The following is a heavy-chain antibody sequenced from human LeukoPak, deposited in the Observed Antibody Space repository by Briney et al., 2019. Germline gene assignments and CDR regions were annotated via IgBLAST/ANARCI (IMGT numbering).Heavy chain of an antibody. CDR2: IRYDGSNK. J-gene: IGHJ4*02. CDR1: GFPFSSYG. V-gene: IGHV3-30*02. D-gene: IGHD3-3*01. Sequence: GGSLRLSCAASGFPFSSYGMHWVRPAPGKGLEWVAFIRYDGSNKYYADSVKGRFTISRDNSKNTLYLQMNSLRAEDTAVYYCAKDRTYYDFWSGYYSTYYFDYWGQGTLVTVSS. CDR3: AKDRTYYDFWSGYYSTYYFDY.